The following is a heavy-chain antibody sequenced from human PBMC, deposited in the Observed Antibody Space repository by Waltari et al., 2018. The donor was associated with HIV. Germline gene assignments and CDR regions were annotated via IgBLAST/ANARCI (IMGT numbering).Heavy chain of an antibody. Sequence: QLQLQESGPGLVKPSETLSLTCTVSGGSISSSSYYWGWLRQPPGKGLEWIGSIYYSGSTYYNPSLKSRVTISVDTSKNQFSLKLSSVTAADTAVYYCARDREAAAGIRDRGIDYWGQGTLVTVSS. CDR3: ARDREAAAGIRDRGIDY. D-gene: IGHD6-13*01. CDR1: GGSISSSSYY. CDR2: IYYSGST. V-gene: IGHV4-39*07. J-gene: IGHJ4*02.